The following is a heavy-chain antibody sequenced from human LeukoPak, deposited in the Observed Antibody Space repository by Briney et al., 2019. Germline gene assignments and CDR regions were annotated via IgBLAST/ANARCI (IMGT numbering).Heavy chain of an antibody. CDR3: ARAGVVRGVIRY. J-gene: IGHJ4*02. CDR1: GFTFSSYG. Sequence: GRSLRLSCAASGFTFSSYGMHWVRQAPGKGLEWVAVISYDGSNKYYADSVKGRFTISRDNSKNTLYLQMNSLRAEDTAVYYCARAGVVRGVIRYWGQGTLVTVSS. CDR2: ISYDGSNK. D-gene: IGHD3-10*01. V-gene: IGHV3-30*03.